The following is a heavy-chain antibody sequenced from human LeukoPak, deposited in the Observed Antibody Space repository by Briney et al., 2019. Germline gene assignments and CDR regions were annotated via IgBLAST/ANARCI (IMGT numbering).Heavy chain of an antibody. D-gene: IGHD4-11*01. CDR1: GFTFSNYA. V-gene: IGHV3-23*01. Sequence: GGSLRLSCAASGFTFSNYAMNWVRQAPGKGLEWVSAISGSGGTTYYADSVKGRFTISRDNSKNTLYLQMNSLRADDTAVYYCAKDRSNVFDYWGQGTLVTVSS. CDR2: ISGSGGTT. CDR3: AKDRSNVFDY. J-gene: IGHJ4*02.